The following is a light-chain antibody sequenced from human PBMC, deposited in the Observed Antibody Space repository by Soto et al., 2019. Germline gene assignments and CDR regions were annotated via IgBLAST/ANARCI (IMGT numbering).Light chain of an antibody. CDR2: GAS. V-gene: IGKV3-20*01. Sequence: EIVLTQSPGTLSLSPGERATLSCRASQSVSSNYLAWYQQKPGQATRLLIYGASSRANGIPDRFSGSGSGTDFTLTIRRLEPEDFAVYYCQQYGSSYPWTFGQGTKVDIK. CDR1: QSVSSNY. CDR3: QQYGSSYPWT. J-gene: IGKJ1*01.